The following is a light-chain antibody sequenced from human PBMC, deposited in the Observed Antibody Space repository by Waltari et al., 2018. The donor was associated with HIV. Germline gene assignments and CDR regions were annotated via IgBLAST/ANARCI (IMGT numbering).Light chain of an antibody. CDR3: QQYHAFPLT. Sequence: DLAMTQSPDSLAVSLGERATINCTSSQSLLHSSNNKNHLAWYQQKPGQPPKLLVYWASTRESGVPDRFSGSGSGTGFTLTIRSLQAEDVAVYFCQQYHAFPLTFGGGTKVEIK. CDR2: WAS. V-gene: IGKV4-1*01. J-gene: IGKJ4*01. CDR1: QSLLHSSNNKNH.